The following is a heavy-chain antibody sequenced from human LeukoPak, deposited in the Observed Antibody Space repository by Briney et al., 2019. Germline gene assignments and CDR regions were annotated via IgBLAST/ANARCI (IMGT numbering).Heavy chain of an antibody. CDR2: INPNSGGT. Sequence: GASVKVSCKASGYIFTGYYIHWGRQAPGQGLEWMGWINPNSGGTNYAQKFQGRVTMTRDTSISTAYMELSRLRSDDTAVYYCARDLGYCSGGSCYSGKSYYYYMDVWGKGTTVTVSS. CDR3: ARDLGYCSGGSCYSGKSYYYYMDV. D-gene: IGHD2-15*01. CDR1: GYIFTGYY. V-gene: IGHV1-2*02. J-gene: IGHJ6*03.